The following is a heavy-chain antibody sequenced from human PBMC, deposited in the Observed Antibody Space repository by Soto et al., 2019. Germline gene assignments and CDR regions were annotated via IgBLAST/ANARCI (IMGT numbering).Heavy chain of an antibody. CDR1: GYIFSDYS. D-gene: IGHD3-3*01. CDR3: AREAASGSDL. Sequence: EVQLVESGGDSVQPGGSLRLSCVGSGYIFSDYSMNWVRQAPGKGLEWVSYISSSGSVKYYADSAKGRFTVSRDNAKNSLSLQMNSLRDEDSAVYYCAREAASGSDLWSQGTLVTVSS. V-gene: IGHV3-48*02. J-gene: IGHJ4*02. CDR2: ISSSGSVK.